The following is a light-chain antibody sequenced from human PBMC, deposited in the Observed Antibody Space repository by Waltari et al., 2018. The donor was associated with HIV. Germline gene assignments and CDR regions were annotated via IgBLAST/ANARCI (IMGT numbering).Light chain of an antibody. CDR3: RSYTGSNNFVV. CDR1: SSDVGGYKY. Sequence: QSALTQPPSASGSPGQSVTISCTGTSSDVGGYKYVSWYQQHPGKAPKLMIYEVSTRPSGVPERFSGSKSGNTASLTVSGLQAEDEADYYCRSYTGSNNFVVFGGGTKLTVL. J-gene: IGLJ2*01. CDR2: EVS. V-gene: IGLV2-8*01.